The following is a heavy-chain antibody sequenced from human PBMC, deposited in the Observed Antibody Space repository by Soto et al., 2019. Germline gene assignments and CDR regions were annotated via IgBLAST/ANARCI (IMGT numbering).Heavy chain of an antibody. CDR3: ARDSLGYCSSTSCLADY. CDR2: ISSSSSYI. CDR1: GFTFSSYS. J-gene: IGHJ4*02. V-gene: IGHV3-21*01. Sequence: GGSLRLSCAASGFTFSSYSMNWVRQAPGKGLEWVSSISSSSSYIYYADSVKGRFTISRDNAKNSLYLQMNSLRAEDTAVYYCARDSLGYCSSTSCLADYWGQGTLVTVSS. D-gene: IGHD2-2*01.